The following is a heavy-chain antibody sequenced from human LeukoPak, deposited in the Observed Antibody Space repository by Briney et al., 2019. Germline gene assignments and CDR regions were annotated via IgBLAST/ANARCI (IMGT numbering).Heavy chain of an antibody. CDR2: ISSSSSYI. V-gene: IGHV3-21*01. J-gene: IGHJ4*02. Sequence: GGSLRLSCAASGFTFSSYSMNWVRQAPGKGLEWVSSISSSSSYIYYADSVKGRFTISRDNAKNSLYLQMNSLRAEDTAVYYCARSIYDSNGYPLPYFDYWGQGTLVTVSS. CDR3: ARSIYDSNGYPLPYFDY. D-gene: IGHD3-22*01. CDR1: GFTFSSYS.